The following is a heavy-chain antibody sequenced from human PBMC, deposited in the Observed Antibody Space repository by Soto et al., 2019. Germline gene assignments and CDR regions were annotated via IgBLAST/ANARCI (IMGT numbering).Heavy chain of an antibody. D-gene: IGHD3-10*01. Sequence: ASVKVSCKASGYTFTRYGIGWARQAPGQRLEWMGWINAGNGNTRYSQKFQGRVTIISDTSASTAYMELSSLRSEDTAVYYCARESLWFGELLSYFDYWGQGTLVTVSS. CDR3: ARESLWFGELLSYFDY. CDR1: GYTFTRYG. V-gene: IGHV1-3*01. CDR2: INAGNGNT. J-gene: IGHJ4*02.